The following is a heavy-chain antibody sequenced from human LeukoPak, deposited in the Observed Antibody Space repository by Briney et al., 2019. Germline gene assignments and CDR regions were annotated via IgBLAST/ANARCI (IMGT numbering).Heavy chain of an antibody. J-gene: IGHJ4*02. CDR1: GFTFSSYS. V-gene: IGHV3-48*04. CDR2: IGSSSSTI. Sequence: GGSLRLSCAASGFTFSSYSMNWVRQAPGKGLEWVSYIGSSSSTIYYADSVKGRFTISRDNAKNSLYLQMNSLRAEDTAMYYCARDGSSWYYFDYWGQGTLVTVSS. CDR3: ARDGSSWYYFDY. D-gene: IGHD6-13*01.